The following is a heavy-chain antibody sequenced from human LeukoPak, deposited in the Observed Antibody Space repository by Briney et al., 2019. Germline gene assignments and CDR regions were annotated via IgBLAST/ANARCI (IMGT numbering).Heavy chain of an antibody. CDR2: ISAYNGNT. CDR3: ARDGLTGIYYYGMDV. V-gene: IGHV1-18*01. CDR1: GYTFTSYG. Sequence: GASVKVSCKASGYTFTSYGISWVRQAPGQGLEWMGWISAYNGNTNYAQKLQGRVTMTTDTSASTAHMELRSLRSDDTAVYYCARDGLTGIYYYGMDVWGQGTTVTVSS. J-gene: IGHJ6*02. D-gene: IGHD1-20*01.